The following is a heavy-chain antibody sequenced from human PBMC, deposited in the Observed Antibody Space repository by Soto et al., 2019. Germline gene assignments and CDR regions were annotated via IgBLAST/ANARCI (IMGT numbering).Heavy chain of an antibody. V-gene: IGHV3-23*01. Sequence: EVQLLESGGGLVQPGGSLRLSCAASGFTFSSYGMSWVRQAPGKGLEWVSAISHSGGNTYYADSVKGRFAISRDNSKSTLYLQMNSLRAEDTAVYYCATFIFCSSTSCYGREGGYWGQGTLVTVSS. CDR3: ATFIFCSSTSCYGREGGY. CDR1: GFTFSSYG. CDR2: ISHSGGNT. D-gene: IGHD2-2*01. J-gene: IGHJ4*02.